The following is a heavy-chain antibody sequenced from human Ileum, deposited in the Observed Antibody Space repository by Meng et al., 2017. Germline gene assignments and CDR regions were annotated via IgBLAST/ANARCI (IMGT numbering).Heavy chain of an antibody. CDR1: GHFLTELT. Sequence: ASVKVSCKVSGHFLTELTMHWVRQAPGKGLEWMGSFDPEDDETIYAQRFQGRVTMTVTEGTFTDTAYMELSGLTSDDTAVYYCATPRFVWGSRDFDCWGQGTLVTVSS. D-gene: IGHD3-9*01. V-gene: IGHV1-24*01. J-gene: IGHJ4*02. CDR3: ATPRFVWGSRDFDC. CDR2: FDPEDDET.